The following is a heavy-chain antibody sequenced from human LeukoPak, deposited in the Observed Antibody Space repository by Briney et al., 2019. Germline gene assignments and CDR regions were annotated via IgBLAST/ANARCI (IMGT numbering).Heavy chain of an antibody. J-gene: IGHJ4*02. V-gene: IGHV1-69*05. CDR2: IIPIFGTA. CDR3: ARNPLRGQHFDY. CDR1: GYTFTSYA. Sequence: SVKVSCKASGYTFTSYAISWVRQAPGQGLEWMGGIIPIFGTANYAQKFQGRVTITTDESTSTAYMELSSLRSEDTAVYYCARNPLRGQHFDYWGQGTLVTVSS. D-gene: IGHD3-10*01.